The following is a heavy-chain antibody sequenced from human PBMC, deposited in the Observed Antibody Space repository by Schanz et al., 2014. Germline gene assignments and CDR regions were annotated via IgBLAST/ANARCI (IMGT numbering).Heavy chain of an antibody. D-gene: IGHD5-12*01. CDR3: ARDRPSGYALDF. CDR2: ISNDGSSK. V-gene: IGHV3-30*01. J-gene: IGHJ4*02. CDR1: GFTFSTYA. Sequence: VQLVESGGGLVQPGRSLRLSCAASGFTFSTYAMHWVRQAPGKGLEWVAYISNDGSSKYYADSVKGRFTISRDNYKKTLYLQMNSLRAEDTAVYYCARDRPSGYALDFWGQGTLVTVSS.